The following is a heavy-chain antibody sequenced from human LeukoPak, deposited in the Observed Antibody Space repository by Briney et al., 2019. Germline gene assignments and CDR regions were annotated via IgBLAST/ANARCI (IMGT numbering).Heavy chain of an antibody. CDR2: INPSGGST. V-gene: IGHV1-46*01. D-gene: IGHD2-21*02. CDR1: GYTFTNYY. Sequence: ASVKVSCKASGYTFTNYYMHWVRQAPGQGLEWMGIINPSGGSTTYAQKFQGRVTMTRDTSTSTVYMELSSLRSEDTAVYYCARENGGYSFDYWGQGTLVTVSS. J-gene: IGHJ4*02. CDR3: ARENGGYSFDY.